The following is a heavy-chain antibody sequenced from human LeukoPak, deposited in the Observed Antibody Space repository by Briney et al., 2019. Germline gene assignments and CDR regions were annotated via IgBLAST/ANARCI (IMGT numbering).Heavy chain of an antibody. J-gene: IGHJ5*02. CDR1: GGSFSGYY. CDR3: ARARDSSGWYVSYWFDP. Sequence: PSETLSLTCAVYGGSFSGYYWSWIRQPPGKGLEWIGEINHSGSTNYNPSLKSRVTISVDTSKNQFSLKLSSVTAADTAVYYCARARDSSGWYVSYWFDPWGQGTLVTVSS. V-gene: IGHV4-34*01. D-gene: IGHD6-19*01. CDR2: INHSGST.